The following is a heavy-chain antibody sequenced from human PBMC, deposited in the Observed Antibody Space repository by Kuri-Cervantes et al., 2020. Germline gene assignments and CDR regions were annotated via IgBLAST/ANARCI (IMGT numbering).Heavy chain of an antibody. J-gene: IGHJ4*02. Sequence: SQTLSLTCAVSGGSISSGGYSWSWIRQPPGKGLEWIGYIYHSGSTYYNPSLKSRVTISVDRSKNQFSLKLSSVTAADTAVYYCARATYYQLLTNETFDYWGQGTLVTVSS. CDR3: ARATYYQLLTNETFDY. V-gene: IGHV4-30-2*01. D-gene: IGHD2-2*01. CDR1: GGSISSGGYS. CDR2: IYHSGST.